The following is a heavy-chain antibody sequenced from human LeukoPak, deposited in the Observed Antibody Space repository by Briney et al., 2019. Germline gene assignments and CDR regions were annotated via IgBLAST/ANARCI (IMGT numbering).Heavy chain of an antibody. Sequence: GGSLRLSCAASGFTFSSYSMNWVRQAPGKGLERVSSISSSSSYIYYADSVKGRFTISRDNAKNSLYLQMNSLRSEDTAVYYCARDQRYCSGTTCYTRFDPWGQGTLVTVSS. CDR2: ISSSSSYI. V-gene: IGHV3-21*04. CDR3: ARDQRYCSGTTCYTRFDP. J-gene: IGHJ5*02. CDR1: GFTFSSYS. D-gene: IGHD2-2*02.